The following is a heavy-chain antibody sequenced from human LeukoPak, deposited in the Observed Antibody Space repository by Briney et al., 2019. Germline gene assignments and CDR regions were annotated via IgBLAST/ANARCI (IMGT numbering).Heavy chain of an antibody. D-gene: IGHD6-19*01. CDR2: IYPGDSDT. J-gene: IGHJ5*02. V-gene: IGHV5-51*01. CDR1: GYSFTNYW. CDR3: ARQIAVAGKYNWFDP. Sequence: GESLKISCKGSGYSFTNYWIGWVRQMPGKGLEWMGIIYPGDSDTRYSPSFQGQVTISADKSVSTAYLQWSSLKASDTAMYYCARQIAVAGKYNWFDPWGQGTLVTVSS.